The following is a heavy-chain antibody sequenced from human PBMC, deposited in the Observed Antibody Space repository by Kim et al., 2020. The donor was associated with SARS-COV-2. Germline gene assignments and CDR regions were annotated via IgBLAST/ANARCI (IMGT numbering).Heavy chain of an antibody. J-gene: IGHJ3*02. V-gene: IGHV3-23*01. Sequence: GGSLRLSCAASGFTFSSYAMSRVRQAPGKGLEWVSAISGSGGSTYYADSVKGRFTISRDNSKNTLYLQMNSLRAEDTAVYYCAKIAGIAAAGTPRDDAFDIWGQGTMVTVSS. D-gene: IGHD6-13*01. CDR2: ISGSGGST. CDR3: AKIAGIAAAGTPRDDAFDI. CDR1: GFTFSSYA.